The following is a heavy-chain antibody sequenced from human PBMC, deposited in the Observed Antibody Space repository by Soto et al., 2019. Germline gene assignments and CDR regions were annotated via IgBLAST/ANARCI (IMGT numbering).Heavy chain of an antibody. Sequence: PGGSLRLSCVASGFTFATYGIHWVRQAPGKGLQWVALISHEGSNTYYADSVRGRFTISRDNSKNTVYLQMNTLRPEDTGLYYCARVTPGNNLYYFSGLDFWGQGTSVTVSS. CDR2: ISHEGSNT. V-gene: IGHV3-30-3*01. D-gene: IGHD1-1*01. CDR1: GFTFATYG. J-gene: IGHJ6*02. CDR3: ARVTPGNNLYYFSGLDF.